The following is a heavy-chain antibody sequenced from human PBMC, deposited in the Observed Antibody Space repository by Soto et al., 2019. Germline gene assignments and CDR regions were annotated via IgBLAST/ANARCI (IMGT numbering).Heavy chain of an antibody. J-gene: IGHJ6*02. CDR1: GYTFTSYG. D-gene: IGHD3-22*01. Sequence: ASVKVSCKAPGYTFTSYGIHWVRQAPGQRLEWTGWINAGNVNTKYSEKFQGRVTITRDTSARTAYQVLSSLRSEEPAVDYCARDPNDSSAYYHHYYYGMDVWGQGTTVTVSS. CDR2: INAGNVNT. V-gene: IGHV1-3*01. CDR3: ARDPNDSSAYYHHYYYGMDV.